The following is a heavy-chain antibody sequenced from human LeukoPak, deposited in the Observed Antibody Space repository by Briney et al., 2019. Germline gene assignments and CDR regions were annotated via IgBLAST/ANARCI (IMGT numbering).Heavy chain of an antibody. Sequence: PGASLRLSCAASGFTFSSYAMSWVRQAPGKGLEWVSAISGSGGSTYYADSVRGRCTISRDNSKNTLYLQMNSLRAEDTDVYSCAKAMIVVAIDYWARETLVTVSS. CDR1: GFTFSSYA. D-gene: IGHD3-22*01. V-gene: IGHV3-23*01. CDR2: ISGSGGST. CDR3: AKAMIVVAIDY. J-gene: IGHJ4*02.